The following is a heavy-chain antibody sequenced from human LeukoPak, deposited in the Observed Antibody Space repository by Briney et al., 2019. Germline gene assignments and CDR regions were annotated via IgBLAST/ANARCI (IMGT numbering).Heavy chain of an antibody. Sequence: SQTLSLTCTVSGGSISSGGYYWSWIRQHPGKGLEWIGYIYYSGSTYYNPSLKSRVTISVDTSKNQFSLKLSSVTAADTAVYYCARINWNYAHYFDYWGQGTLVTVSS. CDR3: ARINWNYAHYFDY. CDR2: IYYSGST. D-gene: IGHD1-7*01. J-gene: IGHJ4*02. CDR1: GGSISSGGYY. V-gene: IGHV4-31*03.